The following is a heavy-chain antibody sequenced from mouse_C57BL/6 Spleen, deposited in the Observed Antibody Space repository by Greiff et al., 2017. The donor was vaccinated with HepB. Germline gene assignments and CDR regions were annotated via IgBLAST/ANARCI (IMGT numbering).Heavy chain of an antibody. CDR1: GYTFTDYN. CDR2: INPNNGGT. Sequence: EVQLQQSGPELVKPGASVKIPCKASGYTFTDYNMDWVKQSHGKSLEWIGDINPNNGGTIYNQKFKGKATLTVDKSSSTAYMELRSLTSEDTAVYYCARGGYGSSLWYFDVWGTGTTVTVSS. D-gene: IGHD1-1*01. J-gene: IGHJ1*03. CDR3: ARGGYGSSLWYFDV. V-gene: IGHV1-18*01.